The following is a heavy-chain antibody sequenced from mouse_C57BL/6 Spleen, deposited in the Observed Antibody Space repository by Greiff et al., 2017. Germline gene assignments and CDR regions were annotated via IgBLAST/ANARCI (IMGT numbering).Heavy chain of an antibody. J-gene: IGHJ3*01. Sequence: VHVKQSGPELVKPGASVKMSCKASGYTFTDYNMHWVKQSHGKSLEWIGYINPNNGGTSYNQKFKGKATLTVNKSSSTAYMELRSLTSEDSAVYYCARSYGSSTAWFAYWGQGTLVTVSA. CDR2: INPNNGGT. CDR3: ARSYGSSTAWFAY. D-gene: IGHD1-1*01. CDR1: GYTFTDYN. V-gene: IGHV1-22*01.